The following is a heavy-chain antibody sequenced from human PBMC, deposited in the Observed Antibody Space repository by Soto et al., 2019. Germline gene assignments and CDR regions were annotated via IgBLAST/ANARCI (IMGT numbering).Heavy chain of an antibody. V-gene: IGHV3-11*06. D-gene: IGHD3-3*01. CDR3: ARESRFLEWLSLNWLDP. J-gene: IGHJ5*02. CDR1: EFTFSDYY. Sequence: PGVSLRLSFAAPEFTFSDYYMSWIRQAPGKGLEWVSYISSSSSYTNYADSVKGRFTISRDNAKNSLYLQMNSLRDEDTAVYYCARESRFLEWLSLNWLDPWGQGTLVTVSS. CDR2: ISSSSSYT.